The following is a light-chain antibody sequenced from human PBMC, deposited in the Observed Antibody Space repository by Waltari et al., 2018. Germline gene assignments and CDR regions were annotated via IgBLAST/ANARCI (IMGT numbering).Light chain of an antibody. J-gene: IGKJ2*01. CDR1: QSISRN. CDR2: GAS. CDR3: QQYNNWRT. V-gene: IGKV3-15*01. Sequence: EVLMTQSPATLSVSPGERATLSCRASQSISRNLAWYQQIPGQAPRLLIYGASTRATGIPARFSGSGSGTGFTLTISSLQSEDFAVYYCQQYNNWRTFGQGTKLEIK.